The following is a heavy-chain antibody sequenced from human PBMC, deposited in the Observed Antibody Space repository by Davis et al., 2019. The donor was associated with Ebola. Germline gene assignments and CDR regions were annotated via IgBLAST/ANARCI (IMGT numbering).Heavy chain of an antibody. V-gene: IGHV3-33*01. CDR3: ARGAYGDYIVKAFDI. CDR2: IWDDGSNK. J-gene: IGHJ3*02. D-gene: IGHD4-17*01. CDR1: GFTLSGYD. Sequence: PGGSLRLSCAASGFTLSGYDMNWVRQAPGKGLQWVAVIWDDGSNKYYADSVKGRFTISRDNSKNTLYLQMNSLRAEDTAIYYCARGAYGDYIVKAFDIWGQGTKVTVSS.